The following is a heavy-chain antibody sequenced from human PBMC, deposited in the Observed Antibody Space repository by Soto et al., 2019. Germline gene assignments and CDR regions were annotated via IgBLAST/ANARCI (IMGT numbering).Heavy chain of an antibody. Sequence: GGSLRLSCAASGFTVSSNYMSWVRQAPGKALEWVSVIYSFGSTYYASSLKGRITISLDNSKNPLYLQMNSLRAEDTAVYYCVSDSEIVVAGTCYYGMDVWGQGTTVTVSS. CDR3: VSDSEIVVAGTCYYGMDV. CDR2: IYSFGST. V-gene: IGHV3-66*03. CDR1: GFTVSSNY. J-gene: IGHJ6*02. D-gene: IGHD6-13*01.